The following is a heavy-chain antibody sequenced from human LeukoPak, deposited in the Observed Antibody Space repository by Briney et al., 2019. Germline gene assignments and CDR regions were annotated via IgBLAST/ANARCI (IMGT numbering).Heavy chain of an antibody. Sequence: ASVKVSCKASGYTFTDYYMHCVRQAPGQGLEWMGWINPNSGGTNFAQKFQGRVTMTRDTSIRTAYMELNRLTSDDTAVYYCTRAHNYGLVYWGQGTLVTVSS. CDR3: TRAHNYGLVY. J-gene: IGHJ4*02. CDR1: GYTFTDYY. V-gene: IGHV1-2*02. CDR2: INPNSGGT. D-gene: IGHD5-18*01.